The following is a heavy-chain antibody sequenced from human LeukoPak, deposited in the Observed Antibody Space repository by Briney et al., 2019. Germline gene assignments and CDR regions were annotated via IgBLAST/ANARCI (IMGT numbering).Heavy chain of an antibody. CDR3: ARVVAGRGATTDY. Sequence: GGSPRLSCAASGFTFTSYSMNRVRQAPWKGLEWVSSISSSSSYIYYADSVKGRFTISRDNAKNSLYLQMNSLRAEDTAVYYCARVVAGRGATTDYWGQGTLVTVSS. CDR1: GFTFTSYS. V-gene: IGHV3-21*01. J-gene: IGHJ4*02. D-gene: IGHD1-26*01. CDR2: ISSSSSYI.